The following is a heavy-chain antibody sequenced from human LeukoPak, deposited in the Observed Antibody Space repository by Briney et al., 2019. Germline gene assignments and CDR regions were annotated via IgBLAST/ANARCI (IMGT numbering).Heavy chain of an antibody. V-gene: IGHV1-2*02. CDR2: INPNSGGT. D-gene: IGHD3-22*01. CDR1: GYTFTGYY. Sequence: ASVKVSCKASGYTFTGYYMHWVRQAPGQGLEWMGWINPNSGGTNYAQKFQGRVTMTRDTSISTAYMELSRLRSDDTAVYYCARDQREDYYDSSGYYNWFDPWGQGTLVTVSS. J-gene: IGHJ5*02. CDR3: ARDQREDYYDSSGYYNWFDP.